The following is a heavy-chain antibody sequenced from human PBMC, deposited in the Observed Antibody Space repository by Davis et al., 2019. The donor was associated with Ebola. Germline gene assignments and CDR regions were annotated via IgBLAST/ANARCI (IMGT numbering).Heavy chain of an antibody. Sequence: PGGSLRLSCAASGFTFSSYWMSWVRQAPGKGLEWVANIKQDGSEKYYVDSVKGRFTISRDNAKNSLYLQMNSLKAEDTAVYYCARPTPEYSSSWNWFDPWGQGTLVTVSS. CDR1: GFTFSSYW. V-gene: IGHV3-7*01. J-gene: IGHJ5*02. CDR2: IKQDGSEK. CDR3: ARPTPEYSSSWNWFDP. D-gene: IGHD6-13*01.